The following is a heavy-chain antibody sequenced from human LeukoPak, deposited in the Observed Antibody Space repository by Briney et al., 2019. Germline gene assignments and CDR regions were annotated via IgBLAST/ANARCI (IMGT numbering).Heavy chain of an antibody. D-gene: IGHD3-16*01. Sequence: ASVKVSCKASGYTFTSYGISWVRQAPEQGLEWMGWISAYNGNTNYAQKLQGRVTMTTDTSTSTAYMELRSLRSDDTAVYYCARGSTVPTFGGAFDIWGQGTMVTVSS. J-gene: IGHJ3*02. V-gene: IGHV1-18*01. CDR2: ISAYNGNT. CDR3: ARGSTVPTFGGAFDI. CDR1: GYTFTSYG.